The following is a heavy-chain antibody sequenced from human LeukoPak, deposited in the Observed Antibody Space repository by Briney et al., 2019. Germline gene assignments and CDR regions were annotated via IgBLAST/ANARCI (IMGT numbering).Heavy chain of an antibody. CDR2: ISGSGVST. J-gene: IGHJ4*02. D-gene: IGHD1-26*01. CDR3: AKASGSYFFDY. CDR1: GFTFSSYA. V-gene: IGHV3-23*01. Sequence: RAGGSLRLSCAASGFTFSSYAMTWVRQAPGKGLEWVSAISGSGVSTYYADSVKGRFTISRDNSKNTLYLQMNSLRAEDTAVYYCAKASGSYFFDYWGQGTLVTVSS.